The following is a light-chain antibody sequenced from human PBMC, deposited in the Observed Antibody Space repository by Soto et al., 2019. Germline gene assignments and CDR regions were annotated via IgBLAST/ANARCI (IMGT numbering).Light chain of an antibody. CDR1: SSNVGSNT. J-gene: IGLJ3*02. Sequence: QSVLTQPPSASGTPGQRVTISCSGSSSNVGSNTVSWYQQLPGTAPRVLIDRDGQRPSGVPDRFSGSRSGSSASLAISGLQSGDEGDYYCASWEDSLNGWVIGGGTKLTVL. CDR2: RDG. V-gene: IGLV1-44*01. CDR3: ASWEDSLNGWV.